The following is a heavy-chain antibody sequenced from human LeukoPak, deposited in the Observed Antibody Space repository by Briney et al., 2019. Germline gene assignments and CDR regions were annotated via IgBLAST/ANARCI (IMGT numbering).Heavy chain of an antibody. Sequence: SEPLSLSCAVSGGSISSGGYSWSWIRQPPGKGLEWIGYVYHSGSTYYNPSLKSRVTISVDRSKNQFSLKLSSVTAADTAVYYCARDFPWFDPWGQGTLVTVSS. J-gene: IGHJ5*02. CDR3: ARDFPWFDP. CDR1: GGSISSGGYS. V-gene: IGHV4-30-2*01. CDR2: VYHSGST.